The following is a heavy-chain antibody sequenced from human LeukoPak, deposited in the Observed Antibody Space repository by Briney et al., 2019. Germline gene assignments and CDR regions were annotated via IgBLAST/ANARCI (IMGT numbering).Heavy chain of an antibody. J-gene: IGHJ3*02. Sequence: ASVKVSCKASGYTFTGYYMHWVRQAPGQGLEWMGWINPNSGGTNYAQKFQGRVTMTRDTSISTAYMELSRLRSDDTAVYYCAGIIIHDSSASGAFDIWGQGTMVTVSS. V-gene: IGHV1-2*02. D-gene: IGHD3-22*01. CDR2: INPNSGGT. CDR3: AGIIIHDSSASGAFDI. CDR1: GYTFTGYY.